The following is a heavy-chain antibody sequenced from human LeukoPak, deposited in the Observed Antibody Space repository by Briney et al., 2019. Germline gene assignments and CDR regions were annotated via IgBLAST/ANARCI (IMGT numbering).Heavy chain of an antibody. Sequence: GGSLRLSCAASGFTFSNYGMHWVRQAPGKGLEWVAVIWYDGSNKYYADSVKGRFTISRDNSKNTLYLQMDSLRAEDTAVYYCARGTTVTQPNYYYYGMDVWGQGTTVTVSS. V-gene: IGHV3-33*01. CDR2: IWYDGSNK. J-gene: IGHJ6*02. CDR1: GFTFSNYG. CDR3: ARGTTVTQPNYYYYGMDV. D-gene: IGHD4-17*01.